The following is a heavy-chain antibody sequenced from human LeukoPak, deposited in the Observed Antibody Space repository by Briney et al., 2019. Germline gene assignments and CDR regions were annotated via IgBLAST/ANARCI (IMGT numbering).Heavy chain of an antibody. CDR3: ATLHRDSLRGDHLN. Sequence: SETLSLTCTVSGGSISSYHWSWIRQPPGKGLEWIGYVSYSGSSNYNPSVKSRVTISVDTSKNQFSLKLSSVTAADTAVYYCATLHRDSLRGDHLNWGQGTLVTVSS. CDR1: GGSISSYH. D-gene: IGHD2-21*02. J-gene: IGHJ4*02. CDR2: VSYSGSS. V-gene: IGHV4-59*08.